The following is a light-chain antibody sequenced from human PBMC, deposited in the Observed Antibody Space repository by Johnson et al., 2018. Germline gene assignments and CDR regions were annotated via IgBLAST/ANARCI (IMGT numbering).Light chain of an antibody. V-gene: IGLV1-51*02. CDR3: GTWDSSLGDGNV. CDR1: SSNIGNNY. J-gene: IGLJ1*01. CDR2: ENN. Sequence: QSVLTQPPSVSAAPGQKVTISCSGSSSNIGNNYVSWYQQLPGTAPKLLIYENNKRPSGIPDRFSGSKSGTSATLGITGLQTGDEADYYCGTWDSSLGDGNVYGTGTKVTVL.